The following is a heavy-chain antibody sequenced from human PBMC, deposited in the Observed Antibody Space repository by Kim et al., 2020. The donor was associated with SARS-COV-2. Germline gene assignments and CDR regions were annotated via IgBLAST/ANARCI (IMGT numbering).Heavy chain of an antibody. CDR3: ARENRDYNYNY. V-gene: IGHV1-18*01. D-gene: IGHD5-12*01. CDR2: T. J-gene: IGHJ4*02. Sequence: TNYAQKLQGRVTMTTDTSTSTAYMGLRSLRSDDTAVYYCARENRDYNYNYWGQGTLVTVSS.